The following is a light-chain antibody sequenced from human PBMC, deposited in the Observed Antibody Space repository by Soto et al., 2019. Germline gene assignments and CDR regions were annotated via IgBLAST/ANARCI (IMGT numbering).Light chain of an antibody. CDR1: NIGSAS. J-gene: IGLJ1*01. CDR3: QVWDSTSDHYV. Sequence: SYELTQPPSVSVAPGQTARITWGGTNIGSASMHWYQQKPGQAPVLVVYDDTDRPSGIPERFSGSNSGNTATLTISRVEAGDEGDYYCQVWDSTSDHYVFGSGTKLTVL. CDR2: DDT. V-gene: IGLV3-21*02.